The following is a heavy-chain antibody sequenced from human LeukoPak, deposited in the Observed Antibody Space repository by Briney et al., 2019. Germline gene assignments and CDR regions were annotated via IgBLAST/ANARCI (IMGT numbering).Heavy chain of an antibody. Sequence: GGSLRLSCAASGFTFSSYAMSWVRQAPGRGLEWVSSISSSSSYIYYADSVKGRFTISRDNAKNSLYLQMNSLRAEDTAVYYCARDLQAYDSSGRPIKDAFDIWGQGTMVTVSS. CDR2: ISSSSSYI. CDR1: GFTFSSYA. D-gene: IGHD3-22*01. CDR3: ARDLQAYDSSGRPIKDAFDI. J-gene: IGHJ3*02. V-gene: IGHV3-21*01.